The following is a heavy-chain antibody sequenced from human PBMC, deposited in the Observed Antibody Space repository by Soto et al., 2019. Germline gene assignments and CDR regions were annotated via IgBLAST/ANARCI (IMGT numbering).Heavy chain of an antibody. V-gene: IGHV1-46*01. Sequence: ASVKVSCKAPRDTFTSYYINWVRQAPGQGLEWMGVINPHGGSTAYAQKFKGRVTLTRDTSASTVYMEVSRLTSEDTAMYYCARSSGGNFGIIIEGTNWFAPGGQGTLVTVAS. D-gene: IGHD1-26*01. J-gene: IGHJ5*02. CDR3: ARSSGGNFGIIIEGTNWFAP. CDR2: INPHGGST. CDR1: RDTFTSYY.